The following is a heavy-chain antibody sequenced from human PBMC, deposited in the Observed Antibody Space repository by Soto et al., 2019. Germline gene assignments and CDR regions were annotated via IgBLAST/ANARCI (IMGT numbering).Heavy chain of an antibody. V-gene: IGHV4-31*03. CDR1: GGSISSGGYY. J-gene: IGHJ5*02. CDR3: AIQDDYYGSGSRDGWFDP. D-gene: IGHD3-10*01. Sequence: ASETLSLTCTVSGGSISSGGYYWSWIRQHPGKGLEWIGYIYYSGSTYYNPSLKSRVTISVDTSKNQFSLKLSSVTAADTAVYYCAIQDDYYGSGSRDGWFDPWGQGTLVTVSS. CDR2: IYYSGST.